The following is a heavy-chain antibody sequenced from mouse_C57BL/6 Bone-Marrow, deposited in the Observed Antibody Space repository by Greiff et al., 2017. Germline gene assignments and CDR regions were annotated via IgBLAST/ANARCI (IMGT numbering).Heavy chain of an antibody. CDR2: IWSDGST. CDR3: ARAYYSNYDAMDY. D-gene: IGHD2-5*01. CDR1: GFSLPSYG. V-gene: IGHV2-6*03. J-gene: IGHJ4*01. Sequence: VKLMESGPGLVAPSQSLSITCTVSGFSLPSYGVHWVRQPPGKGLEWLVVIWSDGSTTCNSAHKSRLSISKDNSKSQVFLKMNRLQTDDTAMYYCARAYYSNYDAMDYWGQGTSVTVSA.